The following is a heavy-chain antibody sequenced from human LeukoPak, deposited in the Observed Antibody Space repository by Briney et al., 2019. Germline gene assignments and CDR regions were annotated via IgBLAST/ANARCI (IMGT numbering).Heavy chain of an antibody. D-gene: IGHD5-18*01. V-gene: IGHV3-30-3*01. J-gene: IGHJ4*02. CDR3: ARPPIGGGYSFGPFDY. CDR2: ISDDGVHG. CDR1: GFTFSNYA. Sequence: GGSLRLSCAASGFTFSNYAMHWVRQAPGQGLEWVAIISDDGVHGNYADSLEGRFTISRDNSKNTLYLQMSSLTTEGLAVYYCARPPIGGGYSFGPFDYWGQGDLVTVSS.